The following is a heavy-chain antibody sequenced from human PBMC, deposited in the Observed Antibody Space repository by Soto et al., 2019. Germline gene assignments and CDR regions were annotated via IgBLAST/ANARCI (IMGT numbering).Heavy chain of an antibody. J-gene: IGHJ6*02. CDR2: ISSSSSYI. CDR3: ARVRQSGDFWSGYSYGMDV. V-gene: IGHV3-21*01. D-gene: IGHD3-3*01. CDR1: GFTFSSYS. Sequence: GGSLRLSCAASGFTFSSYSMNWVRQAPGKGLEWVSSISSSSSYIYYADSVKGRFTISRDNAKNSLYLQMNSLRAEDTAVYYCARVRQSGDFWSGYSYGMDVWGQGTTVTVS.